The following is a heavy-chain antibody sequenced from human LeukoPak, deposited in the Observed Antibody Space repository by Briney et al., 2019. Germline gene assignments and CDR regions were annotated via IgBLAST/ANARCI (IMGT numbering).Heavy chain of an antibody. V-gene: IGHV4-59*08. CDR2: IYYSGST. Sequence: SETLSLTCTVSGGSISSYYWSWIRQPPGKGLEWIGYIYYSGSTNYNPSLKSRVTISVDTSKNQFSLKLSSVTVADTAVYYCARREEDYDSSGYYPYWYFDLWGRGTLVTVSS. CDR1: GGSISSYY. J-gene: IGHJ2*01. D-gene: IGHD3-22*01. CDR3: ARREEDYDSSGYYPYWYFDL.